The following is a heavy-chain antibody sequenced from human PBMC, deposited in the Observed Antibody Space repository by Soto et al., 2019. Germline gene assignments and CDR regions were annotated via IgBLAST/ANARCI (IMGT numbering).Heavy chain of an antibody. CDR3: AKLRSETGGIVPAAMGGYYYYMDV. CDR1: GFTFSSYA. V-gene: IGHV3-23*01. D-gene: IGHD2-2*01. Sequence: GGSLRLSCAASGFTFSSYAMSWVRQAPGKGLEWVSAISGSGGSTYYADSVKGRFTISRDNSKNTLYLQMNSLRAEDTAVYYCAKLRSETGGIVPAAMGGYYYYMDVWGKGTTVTVSS. CDR2: ISGSGGST. J-gene: IGHJ6*03.